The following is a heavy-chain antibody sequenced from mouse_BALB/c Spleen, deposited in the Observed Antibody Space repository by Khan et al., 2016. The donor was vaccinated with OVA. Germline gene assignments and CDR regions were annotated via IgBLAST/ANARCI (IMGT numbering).Heavy chain of an antibody. CDR1: GYSITSDYA. D-gene: IGHD1-1*01. CDR3: ARSVTITTVVATDFDY. Sequence: EVQLQESGPGLVKPSQSLSLTCTVTGYSITSDYAWNWIRQFPGNKLEWMGYISYSGRTSYNPSLKSRIPITRDTSTNQFFLQLKSVTTEDTATYYCARSVTITTVVATDFDYWGQGTTLTVSS. V-gene: IGHV3-2*02. CDR2: ISYSGRT. J-gene: IGHJ2*01.